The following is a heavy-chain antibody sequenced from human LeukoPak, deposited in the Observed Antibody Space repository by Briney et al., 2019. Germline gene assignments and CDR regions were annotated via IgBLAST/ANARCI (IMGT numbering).Heavy chain of an antibody. Sequence: GGSLRLSCAASGFTFDDYGMSWVRQAPGKGLEWVSGINWNGGSTGYANSVKGRFTISRDNAKNSLYLQMNSLRAEDTALYHCARGKAAVPEAFDIWGQGTMVTVSS. J-gene: IGHJ3*02. CDR1: GFTFDDYG. CDR2: INWNGGST. D-gene: IGHD6-13*01. V-gene: IGHV3-20*01. CDR3: ARGKAAVPEAFDI.